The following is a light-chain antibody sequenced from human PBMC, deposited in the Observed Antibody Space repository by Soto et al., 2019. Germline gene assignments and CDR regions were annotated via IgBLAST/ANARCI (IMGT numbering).Light chain of an antibody. CDR1: QSLRSS. CDR3: QQYGSSPIT. CDR2: GAS. V-gene: IGKV3-20*01. J-gene: IGKJ5*01. Sequence: ETMMTPSPDTLSVSLGERATLSRRASQSLRSSLAWYQQKPGQAPRLLIYGASSRATGIPDRFSGSGSGTDFSLTISRLEPEDFAVYYCQQYGSSPITFGQGTRLEIK.